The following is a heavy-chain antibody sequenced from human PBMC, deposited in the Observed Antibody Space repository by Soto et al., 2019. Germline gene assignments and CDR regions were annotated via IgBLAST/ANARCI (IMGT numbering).Heavy chain of an antibody. CDR3: AKDLHDYGDYEVFDH. V-gene: IGHV3-23*01. CDR1: GFTFTTYA. J-gene: IGHJ4*02. Sequence: GGSLRLSCAASGFTFTTYAMSWVRQAPGKGLEWVSGVSGRGGSTFYADSVKGRFTISRDDSKNTLYLQMNTLRAEDTAVYYCAKDLHDYGDYEVFDHWGQGTLVTVSS. D-gene: IGHD4-17*01. CDR2: VSGRGGST.